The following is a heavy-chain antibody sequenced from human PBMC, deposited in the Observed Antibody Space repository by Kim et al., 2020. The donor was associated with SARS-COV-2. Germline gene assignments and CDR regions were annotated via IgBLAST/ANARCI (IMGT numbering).Heavy chain of an antibody. CDR1: GFTFSSYW. CDR3: ARDTWNYYDSSGPGY. Sequence: GGSLRLSCAASGFTFSSYWMSWVRQAPGKGLEWVANIKQDGSEKYYVDSVKGRFTISRDNAKNSLYLQMNSLRAEDTAVYYCARDTWNYYDSSGPGYWGQGTLVTVSS. V-gene: IGHV3-7*03. D-gene: IGHD3-22*01. CDR2: IKQDGSEK. J-gene: IGHJ4*02.